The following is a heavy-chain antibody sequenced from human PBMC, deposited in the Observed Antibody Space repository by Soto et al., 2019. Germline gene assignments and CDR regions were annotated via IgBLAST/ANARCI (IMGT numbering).Heavy chain of an antibody. D-gene: IGHD3-10*01. J-gene: IGHJ4*02. CDR3: ARDGYDGSGSPYPAF. V-gene: IGHV4-59*01. CDR1: AASMSEYF. CDR2: IYYLGST. Sequence: SETRSLTCTASAASMSEYFWSWIRQSPGKGLEWIGYIYYLGSTDYNPCLKSRVTISEDRSRRQFSLRLTSVTAADTAVYYCARDGYDGSGSPYPAFWGPGSQVTVSS.